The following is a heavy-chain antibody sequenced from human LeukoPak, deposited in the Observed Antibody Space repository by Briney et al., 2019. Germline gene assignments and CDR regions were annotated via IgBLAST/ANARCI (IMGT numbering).Heavy chain of an antibody. CDR1: GFTFSSYG. V-gene: IGHV3-30*02. D-gene: IGHD3-22*01. CDR3: ARSYYYDGSGSWPLDY. Sequence: GGSLRLSCAASGFTFSSYGMHWVRQAPGKGLEWVAFIHYDGSNKNYADSVKGRFTISRDNSKNTLYLQMNSLRAEDTAVYYCARSYYYDGSGSWPLDYWGQGTLVTVSS. CDR2: IHYDGSNK. J-gene: IGHJ4*02.